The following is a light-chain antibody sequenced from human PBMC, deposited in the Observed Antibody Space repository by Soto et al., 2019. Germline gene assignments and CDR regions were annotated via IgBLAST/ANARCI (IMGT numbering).Light chain of an antibody. V-gene: IGKV1-5*01. CDR3: QQYDTFWT. Sequence: DIQMTQSPSTLSASVGDRVTITCRASRGISNWLARYQQKPGKAPKLLIYDVSSLQSGVPSRFSGSGSGTEFTLTISSLQPDDSATYYCQQYDTFWTFGQGTKVDIK. J-gene: IGKJ1*01. CDR2: DVS. CDR1: RGISNW.